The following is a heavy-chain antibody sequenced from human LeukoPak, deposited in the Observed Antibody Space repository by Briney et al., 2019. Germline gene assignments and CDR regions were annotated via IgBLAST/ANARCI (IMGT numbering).Heavy chain of an antibody. CDR1: GFTFSSYW. CDR2: INSDGSST. J-gene: IGHJ6*02. CDR3: ARDRDPAARRYYYYYYSMDV. Sequence: PGGSLRLSCAASGFTFSSYWMHWVRQAPGKGLVWVSRINSDGSSTSYADSVKGRFTISRDNAKNTLYLQMNSLRAEDTAVYYCARDRDPAARRYYYYYYSMDVWGQGTTVTVSS. D-gene: IGHD2-2*01. V-gene: IGHV3-74*01.